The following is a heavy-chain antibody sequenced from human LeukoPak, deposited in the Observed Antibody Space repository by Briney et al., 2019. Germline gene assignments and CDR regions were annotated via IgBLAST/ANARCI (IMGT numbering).Heavy chain of an antibody. CDR2: IYYSGST. CDR1: GGSISSYY. Sequence: SETLSLTCTVSGGSISSYYWSWIRQPPGKGLEWIGYIYYSGSTNYNPSLKSRVTISVDTSKNQFSLKLSSVTAADTAVYYCARGGYSYGYSPRFDYWGQGTLVTVSS. V-gene: IGHV4-59*01. D-gene: IGHD5-18*01. CDR3: ARGGYSYGYSPRFDY. J-gene: IGHJ4*02.